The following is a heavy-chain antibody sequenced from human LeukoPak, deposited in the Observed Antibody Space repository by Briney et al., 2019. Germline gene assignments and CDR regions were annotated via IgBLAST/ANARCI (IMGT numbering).Heavy chain of an antibody. V-gene: IGHV4-34*01. CDR1: GGSFSGYY. Sequence: SETLSLTCAVYGGSFSGYYWSWIRQPPGKGLEWIGEINHSGSTNYNPSLKSRVTISVDTSKNQFSLKLSSVTAADTAVYYCARAVPHIVVVPAAISCHDYWGQGTLVTVSS. CDR2: INHSGST. CDR3: ARAVPHIVVVPAAISCHDY. D-gene: IGHD2-2*01. J-gene: IGHJ4*02.